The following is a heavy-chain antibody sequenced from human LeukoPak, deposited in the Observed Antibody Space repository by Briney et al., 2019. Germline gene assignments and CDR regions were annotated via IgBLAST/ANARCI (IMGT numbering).Heavy chain of an antibody. CDR1: GFTFSSYG. D-gene: IGHD3-3*02. V-gene: IGHV3-7*01. CDR2: IKQDGSEK. Sequence: GGSLRLSCAASGFTFSSYGMHWVRQVPGKGLEWVANIKQDGSEKYYVDSVKGRFTISRDNAKNSLYLQMNSLRAEDTAVYYRARVALYYFDYWGQGTLVTVSS. CDR3: ARVALYYFDY. J-gene: IGHJ4*02.